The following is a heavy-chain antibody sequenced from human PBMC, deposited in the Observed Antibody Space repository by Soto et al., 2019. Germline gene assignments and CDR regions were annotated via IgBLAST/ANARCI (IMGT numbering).Heavy chain of an antibody. V-gene: IGHV1-3*01. Sequence: ASVKVSFKASGYTFTSYAMHWVRQAPGQRLEWMGWINAGNGNTKYSQKFQGRVTITRDTSASTAYMELSSLRSEDTAVYYCARDIVATISHYYYGMDVWGQGTTVTVSS. CDR1: GYTFTSYA. D-gene: IGHD5-12*01. CDR2: INAGNGNT. CDR3: ARDIVATISHYYYGMDV. J-gene: IGHJ6*02.